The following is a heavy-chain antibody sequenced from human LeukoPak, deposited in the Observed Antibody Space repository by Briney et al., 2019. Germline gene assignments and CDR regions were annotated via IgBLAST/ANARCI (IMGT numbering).Heavy chain of an antibody. CDR2: ISSGSSYI. CDR1: GFTFSSYS. J-gene: IGHJ4*02. D-gene: IGHD6-13*01. V-gene: IGHV3-21*01. CDR3: ARAAAAGRDYY. Sequence: PGGSLRLSCAASGFTFSSYSMHWVPQAPGKGLEWVTSISSGSSYIYYADSVKGRFTISRDNAKNSLYLQMNGLRAEDTAVYYCARAAAAGRDYYWGQGTLVTVSS.